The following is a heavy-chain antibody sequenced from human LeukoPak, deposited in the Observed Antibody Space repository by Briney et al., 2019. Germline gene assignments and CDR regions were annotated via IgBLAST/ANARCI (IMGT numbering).Heavy chain of an antibody. CDR1: LGIFSSYA. Sequence: SVQVSRKSSLGIFSSYAISWVRQAPGQGLEGMGVIIPIFGTANYAQKFQGRVTITADESTSTAYMELSSLRSEDTAVYYCARHIAVADLDYWGQGTLVTVSS. D-gene: IGHD6-19*01. J-gene: IGHJ4*02. CDR2: IIPIFGTA. V-gene: IGHV1-69*13. CDR3: ARHIAVADLDY.